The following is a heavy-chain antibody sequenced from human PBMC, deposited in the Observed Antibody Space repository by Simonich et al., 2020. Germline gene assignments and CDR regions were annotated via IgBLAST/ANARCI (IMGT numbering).Heavy chain of an antibody. CDR1: GYTFTGYY. CDR2: INPNSGGT. CDR3: ARGALTGDYYYMDV. V-gene: IGHV1-2*02. D-gene: IGHD7-27*01. Sequence: QVQLVQSGAEVKKPGASVKVSCKASGYTFTGYYMHWVRQAPGQGLEGKGWINPNSGGTNNAQKFQGRVTMTRDTSISTAYMELSRLRSDDTAVYYCARGALTGDYYYMDVWGKGTTVTVSS. J-gene: IGHJ6*03.